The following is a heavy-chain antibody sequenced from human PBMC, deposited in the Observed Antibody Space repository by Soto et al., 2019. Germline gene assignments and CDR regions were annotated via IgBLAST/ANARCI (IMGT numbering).Heavy chain of an antibody. J-gene: IGHJ4*02. D-gene: IGHD3-22*01. Sequence: GGSLRLSCAASGFTFSSYAMHWVRQAPGKGLEYVSFISSNGGDTYYAKTVKGRFTLSRDNSKNTVYLQMGSLRAEDMALYYCARQHYYDSSGRPWLDYWGQGTLVTVSS. CDR2: ISSNGGDT. CDR3: ARQHYYDSSGRPWLDY. CDR1: GFTFSSYA. V-gene: IGHV3-64*01.